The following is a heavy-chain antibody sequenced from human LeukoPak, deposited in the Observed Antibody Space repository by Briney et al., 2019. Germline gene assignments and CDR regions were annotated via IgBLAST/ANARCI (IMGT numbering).Heavy chain of an antibody. J-gene: IGHJ4*02. V-gene: IGHV3-7*01. D-gene: IGHD7-27*01. CDR3: ARDKMTGDSYFDY. CDR1: GFSFSTYA. Sequence: GGSLRLSCAASGFSFSTYAMSWVRQAPGKGLEWVAHIKQDGSEKNYVDSVKGRFTISRDNAKNSLFLQMDGLRAEDTAVYYCARDKMTGDSYFDYWGQGILVTVSS. CDR2: IKQDGSEK.